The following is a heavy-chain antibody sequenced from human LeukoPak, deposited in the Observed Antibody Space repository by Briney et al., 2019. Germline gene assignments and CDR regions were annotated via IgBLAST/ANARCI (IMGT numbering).Heavy chain of an antibody. V-gene: IGHV3-7*01. CDR3: ARDQGIAVAGIESNWFDP. J-gene: IGHJ5*02. CDR1: GFTFSSYW. CDR2: IKQDGSEK. D-gene: IGHD6-19*01. Sequence: PGGSLRLSCAASGFTFSSYWMRWVRQAPGKGLEWVANIKQDGSEKNYVDSVKGRFTISRDNAKNTLYLQMNSLRAEDTAVYYCARDQGIAVAGIESNWFDPWGQGTLVTVSS.